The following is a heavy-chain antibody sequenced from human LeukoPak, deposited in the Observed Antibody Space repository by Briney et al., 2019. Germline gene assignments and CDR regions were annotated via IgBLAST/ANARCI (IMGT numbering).Heavy chain of an antibody. CDR3: ARTPRASAAAGKGPSNWFDP. J-gene: IGHJ5*02. Sequence: PGGSLRLSCAASGFTFSSYAMHWVRQAPGKGLEWVAVISYDGSNKYYADSVKGRFTISRDNSKNTLYLQMNSLRAEDTAVYYCARTPRASAAAGKGPSNWFDPWGQGTLVTVSS. V-gene: IGHV3-30*04. D-gene: IGHD6-13*01. CDR2: ISYDGSNK. CDR1: GFTFSSYA.